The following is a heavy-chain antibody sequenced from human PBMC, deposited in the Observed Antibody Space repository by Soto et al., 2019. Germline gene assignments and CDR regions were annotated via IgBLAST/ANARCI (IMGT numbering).Heavy chain of an antibody. V-gene: IGHV1-24*01. D-gene: IGHD6-13*01. Sequence: GASVKVSCKVSGYNLTELSMHWVRQAPGKGLEWMGGFDPEDGETIYAQKFQGRVTMTADTSTSTAYMELSSLRSEDTAVYYCARDWTSIAAAGTEYDYWGQGTLVTVAS. CDR2: FDPEDGET. CDR3: ARDWTSIAAAGTEYDY. CDR1: GYNLTELS. J-gene: IGHJ4*02.